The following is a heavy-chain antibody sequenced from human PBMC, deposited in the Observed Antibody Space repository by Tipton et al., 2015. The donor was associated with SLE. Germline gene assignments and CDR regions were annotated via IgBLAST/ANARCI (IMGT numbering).Heavy chain of an antibody. J-gene: IGHJ6*02. CDR1: GASIVSSSW. CDR3: ARAMSPSNYYGMDV. CDR2: IYHSGGS. Sequence: TLSLTCAVSGASIVSSSWWNWVRQSPGKGLEWIGDIYHSGGSNYNPSPKSRVTVSVDKSRNHFFLKLTSVTAADTAVYYCARAMSPSNYYGMDVWGPGTTVTVSS. V-gene: IGHV4-4*02.